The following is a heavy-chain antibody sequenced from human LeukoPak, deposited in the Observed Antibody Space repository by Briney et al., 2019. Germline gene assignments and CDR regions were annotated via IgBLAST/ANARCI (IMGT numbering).Heavy chain of an antibody. CDR3: AKPHGGARDGYNFGY. Sequence: PGGSLRLSCAASGFTFSSYAMSWVRQAPGKGLEWVSAISGSGGSTYYADSVKGRFTISRDNSKNTLYLQMNSLRAEDTAVYYCAKPHGGARDGYNFGYWGQGTLVTVSS. J-gene: IGHJ4*02. D-gene: IGHD5-24*01. CDR1: GFTFSSYA. CDR2: ISGSGGST. V-gene: IGHV3-23*01.